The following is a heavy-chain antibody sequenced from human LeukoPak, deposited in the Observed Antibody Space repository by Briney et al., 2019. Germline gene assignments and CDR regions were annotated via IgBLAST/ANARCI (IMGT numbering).Heavy chain of an antibody. CDR3: ARAPRGYCSSTSCYLGALDY. J-gene: IGHJ4*02. Sequence: SETLSLTCTVSGGSVSSGSYYWSWIRQPPGKGLEWIGYIYYRGSTNYNPSLKSRVTISVDTSKNQFSLKLSSVTAADTAVYYCARAPRGYCSSTSCYLGALDYWGQGTLVTVSS. D-gene: IGHD2-2*01. V-gene: IGHV4-61*01. CDR2: IYYRGST. CDR1: GGSVSSGSYY.